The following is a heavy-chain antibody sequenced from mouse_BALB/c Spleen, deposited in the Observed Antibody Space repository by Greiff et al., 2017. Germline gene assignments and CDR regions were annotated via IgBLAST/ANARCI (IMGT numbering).Heavy chain of an antibody. D-gene: IGHD1-1*01. CDR2: ISYSGST. V-gene: IGHV3-8*02. CDR3: ARDYGSRRDYAMDY. Sequence: EVKVEESGPSLVKPSQTLSLTCSVTGDSITSGYWNWIRKFPGNKLEYMGYISYSGSTYYNPSLKSRISITRDTSKNQYYLQLNSVTTEDTATYYCARDYGSRRDYAMDYWGQGTSVTVSS. J-gene: IGHJ4*01. CDR1: GDSITSGY.